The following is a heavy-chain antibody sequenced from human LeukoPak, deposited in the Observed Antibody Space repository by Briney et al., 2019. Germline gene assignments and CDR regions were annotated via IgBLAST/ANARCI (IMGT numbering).Heavy chain of an antibody. CDR2: VRNKADGYTS. CDR1: GFTFSPHY. CDR3: GDLGSAGTDH. Sequence: GGSLRLSCVASGFTFSPHYMHWVRQSPGQGLEWVGLVRNKADGYTSIYAASVKGRFTISRDDSKNSVYLQMDSLKIEDTAVYYCGDLGSAGTDHWGQGTLVTVSS. J-gene: IGHJ4*02. D-gene: IGHD3-10*01. V-gene: IGHV3-72*01.